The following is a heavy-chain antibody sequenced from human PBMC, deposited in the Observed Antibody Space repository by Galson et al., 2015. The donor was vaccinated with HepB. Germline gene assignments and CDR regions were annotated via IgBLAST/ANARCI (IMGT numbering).Heavy chain of an antibody. CDR1: GFTFSTYG. CDR3: AKAFNPYQMFTNWFDP. Sequence: SLRLSCAASGFTFSTYGMHWVRQAPGKGLEWVAVISYDGSAKYYADSVKGRFTISRDNSKNTLYLQMNSLRAEDTAVYHCAKAFNPYQMFTNWFDPWGQGTLVTVSS. J-gene: IGHJ5*02. D-gene: IGHD2-2*01. V-gene: IGHV3-30*18. CDR2: ISYDGSAK.